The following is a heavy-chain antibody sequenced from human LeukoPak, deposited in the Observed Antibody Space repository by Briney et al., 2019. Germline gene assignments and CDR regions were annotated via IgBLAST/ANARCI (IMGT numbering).Heavy chain of an antibody. CDR3: ARAPMGAAALY. V-gene: IGHV1-8*01. CDR1: GYTFTSHG. CDR2: MNPVSGNA. D-gene: IGHD6-13*01. J-gene: IGHJ4*02. Sequence: ASVKVSCKASGYTFTSHGFSWVRQAPGQGLEWMGWMNPVSGNAGSAQKFQGRVTLTRDTSISTAYMELSSLRSDDTAFYYCARAPMGAAALYWGQGTLVTVSS.